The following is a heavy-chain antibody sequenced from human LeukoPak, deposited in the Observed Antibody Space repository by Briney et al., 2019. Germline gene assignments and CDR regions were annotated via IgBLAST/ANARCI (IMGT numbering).Heavy chain of an antibody. CDR1: GFTLSSYA. CDR3: AKVRIVVVAAPFDY. J-gene: IGHJ4*02. D-gene: IGHD2-15*01. CDR2: ISGSGGST. V-gene: IGHV3-23*01. Sequence: GGSLRLSCAASGFTLSSYAMSWVRQAPGKGLEWDSTISGSGGSTYYADSVKGRFTISRDNSKNTLYLQMNSLRAEDTAVYYCAKVRIVVVAAPFDYWGPGTLVTVSS.